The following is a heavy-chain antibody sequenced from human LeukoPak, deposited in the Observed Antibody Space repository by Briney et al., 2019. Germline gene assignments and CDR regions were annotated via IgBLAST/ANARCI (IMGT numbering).Heavy chain of an antibody. D-gene: IGHD3-22*01. CDR1: GGSISSGGYY. V-gene: IGHV4-30-2*01. CDR3: ARDGRSDYYYDSSGNFDY. Sequence: PSETLSLTCTVSGGSISSGGYYWSWIRQPPGKGLEWIGYIYHSGSTYYNPSLKSRVTISVDRSKNQFSLKLSSVTAADTAVYYCARDGRSDYYYDSSGNFDYWGQGTLVTVSS. CDR2: IYHSGST. J-gene: IGHJ4*02.